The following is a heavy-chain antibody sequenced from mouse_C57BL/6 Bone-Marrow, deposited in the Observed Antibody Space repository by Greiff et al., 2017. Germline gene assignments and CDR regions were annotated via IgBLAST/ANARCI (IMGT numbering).Heavy chain of an antibody. D-gene: IGHD3-3*01. Sequence: QVQLKESGAELVRPGTSVKMSCKASGYTFTNYWIGWAKQRPGHGLEWIGYIYPGGGYTNYNEKFKGKATLTADKSSSTAYMQFSSLTSEDSAIEYCARKGRGAMDYWGQGTSVTVSS. V-gene: IGHV1-63*01. J-gene: IGHJ4*01. CDR1: GYTFTNYW. CDR2: IYPGGGYT. CDR3: ARKGRGAMDY.